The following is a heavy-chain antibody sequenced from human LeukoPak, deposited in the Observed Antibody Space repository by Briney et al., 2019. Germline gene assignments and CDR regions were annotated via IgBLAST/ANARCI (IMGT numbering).Heavy chain of an antibody. CDR3: ARDRYYYDRSGYYVNYFDY. J-gene: IGHJ4*02. V-gene: IGHV3-7*01. CDR1: GFTFSIYW. D-gene: IGHD3-22*01. CDR2: IKQDGSEK. Sequence: GGSLRLSCAASGFTFSIYWMSWVRQAPGKGLEWVANIKQDGSEKYYVDSVKGRFTISRDNAKNSLYLQMNSLRVEDTAVYYCARDRYYYDRSGYYVNYFDYWGQGTLVTVSS.